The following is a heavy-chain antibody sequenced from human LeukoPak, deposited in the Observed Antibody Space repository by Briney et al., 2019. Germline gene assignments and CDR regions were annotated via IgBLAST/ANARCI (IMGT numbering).Heavy chain of an antibody. V-gene: IGHV3-23*01. CDR3: ARARELGKYYFDY. CDR2: ISSSGGST. J-gene: IGHJ4*02. D-gene: IGHD7-27*01. CDR1: GFTISNYA. Sequence: GGSLRLSCAASGFTISNYAMSWVRQAPGKGLEWVSGISSSGGSTYYADSVKGRFTISRDNSKNTLYLQMNSLRAEDTAVYYCARARELGKYYFDYWGQGTLVTVSS.